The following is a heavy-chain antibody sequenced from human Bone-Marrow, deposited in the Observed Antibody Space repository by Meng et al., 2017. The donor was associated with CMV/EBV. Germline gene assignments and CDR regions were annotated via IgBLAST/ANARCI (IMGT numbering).Heavy chain of an antibody. Sequence: GSLRLSCAVYGGSSSGYSWSWIRQPPGKGLEWIGEINHSGSTKYNPSLKSRVTISVDTSKNQFSVKLSSVTAADTAVYYCARENSIAARRGYYYYGMDVWGQGTTVTVSS. V-gene: IGHV4-34*01. CDR3: ARENSIAARRGYYYYGMDV. J-gene: IGHJ6*02. D-gene: IGHD6-6*01. CDR2: INHSGST. CDR1: GGSSSGYS.